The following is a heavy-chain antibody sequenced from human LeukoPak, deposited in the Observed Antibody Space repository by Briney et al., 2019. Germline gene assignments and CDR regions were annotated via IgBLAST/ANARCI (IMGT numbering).Heavy chain of an antibody. CDR3: ARAPTVVIDY. V-gene: IGHV1-2*02. CDR2: INPNSGGT. D-gene: IGHD4-23*01. J-gene: IGHJ4*02. CDR1: GYTFSGYG. Sequence: ASVKVSCKASGYTFSGYGITWVRQAPGQGLEWMGWINPNSGGTNYAQNFPGRVTMTRDTSISTVYMELSSLRSDDTAVYYCARAPTVVIDYWGQGTLVTVSS.